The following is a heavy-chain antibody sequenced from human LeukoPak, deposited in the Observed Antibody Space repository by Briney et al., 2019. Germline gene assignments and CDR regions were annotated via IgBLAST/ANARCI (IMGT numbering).Heavy chain of an antibody. Sequence: GASVKVSCKASGYTFTGYYMHWVRQAPGQGLEWMGWINPNSGGTNYAQKFRGRVTMTRDMSTSTVYMELSSLRSEDTAVYYCARDYGGNTELRFDPWGQGTLVTVSS. V-gene: IGHV1-2*02. CDR2: INPNSGGT. J-gene: IGHJ5*02. D-gene: IGHD4-23*01. CDR3: ARDYGGNTELRFDP. CDR1: GYTFTGYY.